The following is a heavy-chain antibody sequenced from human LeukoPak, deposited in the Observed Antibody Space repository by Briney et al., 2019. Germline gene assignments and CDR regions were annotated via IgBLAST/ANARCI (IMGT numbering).Heavy chain of an antibody. D-gene: IGHD6-6*01. Sequence: PSETLSLTCTVSGGSISTYYWSWFRQPPVKGLEWLGYIFYTGSTNYNPSLKSRVTMSIDTSKNQFSLKLSSVTAADTAVYYCTRTYSSSSIDYWGQGALVTVSS. CDR2: IFYTGST. CDR1: GGSISTYY. CDR3: TRTYSSSSIDY. V-gene: IGHV4-59*01. J-gene: IGHJ4*02.